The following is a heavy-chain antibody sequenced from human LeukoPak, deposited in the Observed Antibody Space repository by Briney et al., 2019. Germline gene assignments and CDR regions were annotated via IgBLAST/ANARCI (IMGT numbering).Heavy chain of an antibody. J-gene: IGHJ6*02. CDR2: INTNTGNP. Sequence: ASVKVSCKTSGYRFNAYGISWVRQAPGQGLEWMGWINTNTGNPTYAQGFTGRFVFSLDTSVSTAYLQISSLKAEDTAVYYCARHDSSGYYWDYYYYGMDVWGQGTTVTVSS. CDR3: ARHDSSGYYWDYYYYGMDV. D-gene: IGHD3-22*01. CDR1: GYRFNAYG. V-gene: IGHV7-4-1*02.